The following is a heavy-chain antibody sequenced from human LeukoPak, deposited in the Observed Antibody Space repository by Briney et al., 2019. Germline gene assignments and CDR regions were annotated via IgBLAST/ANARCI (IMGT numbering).Heavy chain of an antibody. Sequence: SETLSLTCTVSGGSISTFYWSWIRQPPGKGLEWIAYIFYTGSTNYNPSLKGRVTISVDTSKNQFSLKLNSVTAADTAVYYCARHPFSDGFDIWGQGTMVTVSS. CDR3: ARHPFSDGFDI. V-gene: IGHV4-59*08. J-gene: IGHJ3*02. CDR1: GGSISTFY. CDR2: IFYTGST.